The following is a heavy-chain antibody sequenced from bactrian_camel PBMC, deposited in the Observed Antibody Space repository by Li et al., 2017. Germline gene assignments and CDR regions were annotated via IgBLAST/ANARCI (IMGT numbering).Heavy chain of an antibody. CDR3: VADCELRYGHFDFNIGS. CDR2: MDSLGRT. Sequence: HVQLVESGGGSVQPGESLRLTCTFSETRYCMGWFRQPPGKDREGVAVMDSLGRTKYADSVNGRFTISHDNAKRTLYLQMNSLKPEDTAMYFCVADCELRYGHFDFNIGSRGQGTQVTVS. V-gene: IGHV3S53*01. D-gene: IGHD2*01. J-gene: IGHJ4*01. CDR1: ETRYC.